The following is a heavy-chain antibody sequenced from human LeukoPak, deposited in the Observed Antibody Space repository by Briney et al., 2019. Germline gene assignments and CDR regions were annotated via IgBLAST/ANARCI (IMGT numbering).Heavy chain of an antibody. CDR1: GFTFSSYS. CDR2: ISSSSSYI. Sequence: PGGSLRLSCVASGFTFSSYSMNWVRQAPGRGLEWVSSISSSSSYIYYADSVKGRFTISRDNAKNSLYLQMNSLRAEDTAVYYCARDRYSSSGGAGFDPWGQGTLVTVSS. V-gene: IGHV3-21*01. CDR3: ARDRYSSSGGAGFDP. D-gene: IGHD6-6*01. J-gene: IGHJ5*02.